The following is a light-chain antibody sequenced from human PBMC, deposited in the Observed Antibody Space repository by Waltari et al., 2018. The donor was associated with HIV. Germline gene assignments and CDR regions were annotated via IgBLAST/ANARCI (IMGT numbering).Light chain of an antibody. Sequence: EIVMTQSPVTLSVSPGERATLSCRASQSVGSSLAWYQRKPGQAPRLLIYDASTRVTGVPGRFGGSGSGTEFTLTISSLQSEDTAVYYCQQYDDWWTFGQGTKVEIK. CDR2: DAS. CDR3: QQYDDWWT. J-gene: IGKJ1*01. V-gene: IGKV3-15*01. CDR1: QSVGSS.